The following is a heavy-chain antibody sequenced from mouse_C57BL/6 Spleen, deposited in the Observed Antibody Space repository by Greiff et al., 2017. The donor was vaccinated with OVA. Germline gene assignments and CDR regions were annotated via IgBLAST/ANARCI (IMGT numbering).Heavy chain of an antibody. J-gene: IGHJ3*01. CDR3: ARNYGSSYGLAY. Sequence: QVQLKQSGAELARPGASVKMSCKASGYTFTSYTMHWVKQRPGQGLEWIGYINPSSGYTKYNQKFKDKATLTADKSSSTAYMQLSSLTSEDSAVYYCARNYGSSYGLAYWGQGTLVTVSA. D-gene: IGHD1-1*01. CDR2: INPSSGYT. V-gene: IGHV1-4*01. CDR1: GYTFTSYT.